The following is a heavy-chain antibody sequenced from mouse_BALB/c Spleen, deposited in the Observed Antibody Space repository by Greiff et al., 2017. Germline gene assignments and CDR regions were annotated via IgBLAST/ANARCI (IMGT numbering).Heavy chain of an antibody. V-gene: IGHV5-15*02. J-gene: IGHJ4*01. D-gene: IGHD2-10*02. CDR1: GFTFSDYG. CDR2: ISNLAYSI. CDR3: ARVGYCNLYAMDY. Sequence: EVQGVESGGGLVQPGGSRKLSCAASGFTFSDYGMAWVRQAPGKGPEWVAFISNLAYSIYYADTVTGRFTVSRENAKNTLYLEMSSLRSEDTSMYYCARVGYCNLYAMDYWGQGTSVTVSS.